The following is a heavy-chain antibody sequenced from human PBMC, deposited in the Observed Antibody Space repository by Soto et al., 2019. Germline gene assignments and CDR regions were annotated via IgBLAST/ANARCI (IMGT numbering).Heavy chain of an antibody. CDR1: GDSVSSNSAA. Sequence: SQTLSLTCAISGDSVSSNSAALNLIMQSPSRGLEWLGRTYYRSKWYNDYAVSVKSRITINPDTSKNQFSLQLNSVTPEDTAVYYCARDQHSSGWYEGLGAFDIWGQGTMVTVSS. CDR3: ARDQHSSGWYEGLGAFDI. D-gene: IGHD6-19*01. V-gene: IGHV6-1*01. J-gene: IGHJ3*02. CDR2: TYYRSKWYN.